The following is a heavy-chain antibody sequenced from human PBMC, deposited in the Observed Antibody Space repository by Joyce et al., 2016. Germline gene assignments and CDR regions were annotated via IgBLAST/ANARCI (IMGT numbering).Heavy chain of an antibody. CDR1: GYTFTVYA. Sequence: QVHLVQSGAEVKKPGASVKVSCQASGYTFTVYAVHWVRQAPGQRLEWMGWINSANRNTKYAQNFQGRITITRDTSASMMYMELSVLRSEDTAVYYCAIDFRWKVGYFDYWGQGTLVTVTS. D-gene: IGHD1-26*01. CDR2: INSANRNT. V-gene: IGHV1-3*01. J-gene: IGHJ4*02. CDR3: AIDFRWKVGYFDY.